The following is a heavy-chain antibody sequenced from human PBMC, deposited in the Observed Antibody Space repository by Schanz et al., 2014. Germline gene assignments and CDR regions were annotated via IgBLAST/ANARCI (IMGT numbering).Heavy chain of an antibody. V-gene: IGHV4-39*01. CDR1: GASISGSSDY. CDR3: ARRDNYLSAFDI. Sequence: QLQLQESGPGLVKPSETLSLTCTVSGASISGSSDYWGWIRQSPGKGLEWIGNIYYTGTTYYNPSLKGRSSIPVDTSKNQVSLKLTSVTAADTAVFYCARRDNYLSAFDIWGQGTMVTVSS. D-gene: IGHD4-4*01. CDR2: IYYTGTT. J-gene: IGHJ3*02.